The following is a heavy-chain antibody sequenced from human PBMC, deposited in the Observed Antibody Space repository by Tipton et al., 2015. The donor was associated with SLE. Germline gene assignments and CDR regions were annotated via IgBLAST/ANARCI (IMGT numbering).Heavy chain of an antibody. J-gene: IGHJ4*02. CDR1: GGSFSGYY. Sequence: TLSLTCAVYGGSFSGYYWSWIRQPPGKGLEWIGEINHSGSTNYNPSLKSRVTMSLDTSKNQFYLKLTSVTSADTAMYYCARSGDGYKAGADYWGQGTLVTVSS. V-gene: IGHV4-34*10. D-gene: IGHD5-24*01. CDR2: INHSGST. CDR3: ARSGDGYKAGADY.